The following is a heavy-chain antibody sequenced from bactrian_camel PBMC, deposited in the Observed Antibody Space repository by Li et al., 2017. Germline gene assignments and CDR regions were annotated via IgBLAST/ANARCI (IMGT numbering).Heavy chain of an antibody. CDR2: TYSGDGST. CDR1: GLTFATYA. J-gene: IGHJ4*01. D-gene: IGHD3*01. Sequence: VQLVESGGGLVQAGGSLRLSCTVSGLTFATYAMAWFRQAPGKEREGVATTYSGDGSTYYADAVKGRFTVSQDNAKNTAYLQMNNLQVEDSAVYYCAAGGGDDCYSGSWVRARGPRSPSP. V-gene: IGHV3S63*01.